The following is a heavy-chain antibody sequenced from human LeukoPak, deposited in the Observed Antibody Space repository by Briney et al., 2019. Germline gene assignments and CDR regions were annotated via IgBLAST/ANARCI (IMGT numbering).Heavy chain of an antibody. Sequence: ASVKVSCKASGYTFTVHYLHWLRQAPGQGLEWMGWSKPDSGATNFAQNFQGRVTITSDTSIDTAYMELSSLTSDDTAMYYCARDHDYGPDYWGQGTLVTVSA. D-gene: IGHD4/OR15-4a*01. CDR3: ARDHDYGPDY. CDR2: SKPDSGAT. CDR1: GYTFTVHY. J-gene: IGHJ4*02. V-gene: IGHV1-2*02.